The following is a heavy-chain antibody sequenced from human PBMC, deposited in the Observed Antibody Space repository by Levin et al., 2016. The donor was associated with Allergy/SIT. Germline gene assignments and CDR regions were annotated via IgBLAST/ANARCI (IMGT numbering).Heavy chain of an antibody. Sequence: WIRQPPGKGLEWVSSISSSSSYIYYADSVKGRFTISRDNAKNSLYLQMNSLRAEDTAVYYCARTPRAERHMDVWGKGTTVTVSS. D-gene: IGHD6-25*01. V-gene: IGHV3-21*01. CDR2: ISSSSSYI. CDR3: ARTPRAERHMDV. J-gene: IGHJ6*03.